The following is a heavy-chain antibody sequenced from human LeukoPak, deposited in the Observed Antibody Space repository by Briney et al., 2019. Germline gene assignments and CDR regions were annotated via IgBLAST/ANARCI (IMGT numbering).Heavy chain of an antibody. V-gene: IGHV3-23*01. J-gene: IGHJ4*02. CDR1: GFTFSSYA. D-gene: IGHD6-19*01. CDR3: AKDFDYSSGCFDY. Sequence: GGSLRLSCAASGFTFSSYAMSWVRQAPGKGLEWVSAISGSGGSTYYADFVKGRFTISRDNSKNTLYLQMNSLRAEDTAVYYCAKDFDYSSGCFDYWGQGTLVTVSS. CDR2: ISGSGGST.